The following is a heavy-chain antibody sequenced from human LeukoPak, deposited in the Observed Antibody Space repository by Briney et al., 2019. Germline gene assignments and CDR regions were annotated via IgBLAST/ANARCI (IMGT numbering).Heavy chain of an antibody. CDR2: ISSSGSTK. V-gene: IGHV3-48*03. CDR1: GFTLSSYE. J-gene: IGHJ4*02. Sequence: GGSLRLSCAASGFTLSSYEMNWVRQAPGKGLEWVSYISSSGSTKNYADSVKGRFTISRENAKNSLYLQMNSLRAEDTAVYYCAREGYYDSSGYLRVFDYWGQGTLVTVSS. D-gene: IGHD3-22*01. CDR3: AREGYYDSSGYLRVFDY.